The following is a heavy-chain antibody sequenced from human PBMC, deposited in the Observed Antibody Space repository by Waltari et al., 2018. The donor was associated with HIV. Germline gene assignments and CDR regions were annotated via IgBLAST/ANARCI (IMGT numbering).Heavy chain of an antibody. CDR2: ISSSSSTI. CDR3: ARDNQFGELFPDAFDI. V-gene: IGHV3-48*01. J-gene: IGHJ3*02. Sequence: EVQLVESGGGLVQPGGSLRLSCAASGFTFSSYSMNWVRQAPGKGLEWVSYISSSSSTIYYADSVKGRFTISRDNAKNSLYLQMNSLRAEDTAVYYCARDNQFGELFPDAFDIWGQGTMVTVSS. D-gene: IGHD3-10*01. CDR1: GFTFSSYS.